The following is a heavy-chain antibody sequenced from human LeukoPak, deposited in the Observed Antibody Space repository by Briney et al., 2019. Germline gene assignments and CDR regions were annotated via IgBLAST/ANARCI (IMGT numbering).Heavy chain of an antibody. Sequence: SETLSLTCTVSGGSISSYYWSWIRQPPGKGLEWIGYIYYSGSTNYNPSLKSRVTISVDTSKNQLSLKLNSVAAADTAVYYCARHNYTHYYDSSGNYYYYHMDVWGKGTTVTVS. D-gene: IGHD3-22*01. CDR2: IYYSGST. V-gene: IGHV4-59*08. J-gene: IGHJ6*03. CDR3: ARHNYTHYYDSSGNYYYYHMDV. CDR1: GGSISSYY.